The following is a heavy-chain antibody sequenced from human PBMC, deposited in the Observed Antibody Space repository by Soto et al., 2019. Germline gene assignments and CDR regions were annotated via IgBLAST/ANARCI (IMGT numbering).Heavy chain of an antibody. Sequence: SETLSLTCVVSGGSLGDYFGSWIRQPPGMALEWIGEINHLGSINYNPSLKSRVTMSVDTSKNQFSLTLNSVTAADTATYYCARGGISHWAYFYYMDVWDRGTTVTVS. CDR2: INHLGSI. CDR3: ARGGISHWAYFYYMDV. J-gene: IGHJ6*03. D-gene: IGHD2-21*01. V-gene: IGHV4-34*01. CDR1: GGSLGDYF.